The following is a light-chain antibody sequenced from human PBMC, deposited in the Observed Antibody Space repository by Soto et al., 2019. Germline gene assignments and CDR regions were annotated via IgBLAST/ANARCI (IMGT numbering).Light chain of an antibody. CDR3: LLYYGGTQLV. CDR2: STT. J-gene: IGLJ2*01. V-gene: IGLV7-43*01. Sequence: QTVVTQEPSLTVSPGGTVTLTCASSTGAVTSGYYANWFQQKPGQAPRPLIYSTTNKHSWTPARFSGSLLGGKAALTLSGVQTEDEAEYYCLLYYGGTQLVFGVGTKLAVL. CDR1: TGAVTSGYY.